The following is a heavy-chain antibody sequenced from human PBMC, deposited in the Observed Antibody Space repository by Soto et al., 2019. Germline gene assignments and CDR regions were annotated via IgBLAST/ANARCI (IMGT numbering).Heavy chain of an antibody. CDR1: GSKSSRYS. CDR3: SREWVDSSGYCPFDP. Sequence: SATPSPSCPSTGSKSSRYSTSLLRHPPGKGLEWIAYIYYSGSTDYNPSLKSRVTISVDTSKNQFSLKMRSVTAADAAVYYCSREWVDSSGYCPFDPWGQGTLVTVSS. J-gene: IGHJ5*02. D-gene: IGHD3-22*01. V-gene: IGHV4-59*01. CDR2: IYYSGST.